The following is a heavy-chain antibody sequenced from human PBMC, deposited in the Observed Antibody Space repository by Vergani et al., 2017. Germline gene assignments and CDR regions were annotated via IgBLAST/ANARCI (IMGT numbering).Heavy chain of an antibody. Sequence: QVQLVQSGAEVKKPGASVKVSCRASGYTFTSYGITWVRQAPGQGLEWMGWISAYNGNTNYAQKLQGRATMTTDTSTSTAYMELRSLRSDDTAVYYCVRDGGYCSAGSCPNWFDPWGQGTLVTVSS. CDR2: ISAYNGNT. CDR3: VRDGGYCSAGSCPNWFDP. CDR1: GYTFTSYG. D-gene: IGHD2-15*01. V-gene: IGHV1-18*04. J-gene: IGHJ5*02.